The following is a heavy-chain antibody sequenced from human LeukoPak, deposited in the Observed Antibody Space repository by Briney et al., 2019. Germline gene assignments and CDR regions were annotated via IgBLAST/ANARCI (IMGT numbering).Heavy chain of an antibody. Sequence: GGSLRLSYVFSGFTFSSYAMSWVRRAPGKGLEWVSSLSGSGGSTYYADSVKGRFTISRDNSKNTLYLQMNSLRVEDTAVYYCAKDPHTGYSFAYWGQGTLVTASS. CDR1: GFTFSSYA. V-gene: IGHV3-23*01. D-gene: IGHD5-18*01. J-gene: IGHJ4*02. CDR3: AKDPHTGYSFAY. CDR2: LSGSGGST.